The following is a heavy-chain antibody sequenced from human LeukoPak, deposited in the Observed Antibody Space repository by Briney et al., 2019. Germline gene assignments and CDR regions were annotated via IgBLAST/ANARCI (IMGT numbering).Heavy chain of an antibody. CDR3: ARIHCSGGSCYSLDY. CDR1: GFTFSSYS. D-gene: IGHD2-15*01. V-gene: IGHV3-21*01. Sequence: GGSLRLPCAASGFTFSSYSMNWVRQAPGKGLEWVSPISSSSSYIYYADSVKGRFTISRDNAKNSLYLQMNSLRAEDTAVYYCARIHCSGGSCYSLDYWGQGTLVTVSS. J-gene: IGHJ4*02. CDR2: ISSSSSYI.